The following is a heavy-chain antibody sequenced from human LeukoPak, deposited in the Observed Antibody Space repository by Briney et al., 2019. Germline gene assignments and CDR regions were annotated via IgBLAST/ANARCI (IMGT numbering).Heavy chain of an antibody. CDR3: VRDRNALQFLDY. Sequence: GGSLRLSCAASGFTFSSYGMHWVRQAPGKGLEWVAVIWYDGSEKYYADSVKGRFTISRDNSKNMLYLQTNSLRAEDTAVYYCVRDRNALQFLDYWGQGTVVTVSS. V-gene: IGHV3-33*08. CDR1: GFTFSSYG. D-gene: IGHD3-3*01. J-gene: IGHJ4*02. CDR2: IWYDGSEK.